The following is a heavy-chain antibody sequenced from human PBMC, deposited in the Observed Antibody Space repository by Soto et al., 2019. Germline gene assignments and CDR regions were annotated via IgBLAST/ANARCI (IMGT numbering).Heavy chain of an antibody. Sequence: HVHLAESGGGVVQPGRSLRLSCAASEFTFSTFAVHWVRQAPGKGLEWVAVISKDGSNIYYADSVKGRFTISRDNSKKTLYLQMRGLRGEDTAVYYCARQNQPQAGDYYYYGMDVWGQGTTVSVSS. J-gene: IGHJ6*02. CDR2: ISKDGSNI. D-gene: IGHD2-2*01. CDR3: ARQNQPQAGDYYYYGMDV. V-gene: IGHV3-30-3*01. CDR1: EFTFSTFA.